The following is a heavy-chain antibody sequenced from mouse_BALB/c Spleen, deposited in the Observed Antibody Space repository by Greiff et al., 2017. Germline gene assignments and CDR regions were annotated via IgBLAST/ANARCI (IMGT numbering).Heavy chain of an antibody. J-gene: IGHJ4*01. CDR1: GFSLTSYG. D-gene: IGHD6-1*01. CDR2: IWSGGST. CDR3: AREEKQRGYYAMDY. Sequence: QVQLKESGPGLVQPSQSLSITCTVSGFSLTSYGVHWVRQSPGKGLEWLGVIWSGGSTDYNAAFISRLSISKDNSKSQVFFKMNSLQANDTAIYYCAREEKQRGYYAMDYWGQGTSVTVSS. V-gene: IGHV2-2*02.